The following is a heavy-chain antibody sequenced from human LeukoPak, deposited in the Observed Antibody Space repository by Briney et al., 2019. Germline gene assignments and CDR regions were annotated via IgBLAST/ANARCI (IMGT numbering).Heavy chain of an antibody. J-gene: IGHJ3*02. CDR3: ARLTVTTKDALDI. CDR1: GFTFSSSE. D-gene: IGHD4-17*01. Sequence: GGSLRLSCAASGFTFSSSEMNWVRHAPAKGLERVSYISSGGSTIYYADSLKGRFTISRDNAKNSLYLQMNSLRAEDTAVYYCARLTVTTKDALDIWGQGTMVTVSS. CDR2: ISSGGSTI. V-gene: IGHV3-48*03.